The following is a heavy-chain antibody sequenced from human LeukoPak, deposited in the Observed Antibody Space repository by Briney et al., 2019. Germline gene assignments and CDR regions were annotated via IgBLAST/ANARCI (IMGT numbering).Heavy chain of an antibody. Sequence: PSETLSLTCTVSGGSISSYYWSWIRQPPGKGLEWIGYIYYSGSTNYNPSLKSRATISVDTSKNQFSLKLSSVTAADTAVYYCASHSSGSYSFFDYWGQGTLVTVSS. J-gene: IGHJ4*02. CDR1: GGSISSYY. V-gene: IGHV4-59*01. CDR2: IYYSGST. D-gene: IGHD3-10*01. CDR3: ASHSSGSYSFFDY.